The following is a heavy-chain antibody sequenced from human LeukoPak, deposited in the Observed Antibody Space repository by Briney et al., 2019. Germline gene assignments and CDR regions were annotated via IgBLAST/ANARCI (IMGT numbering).Heavy chain of an antibody. CDR3: TRDIGCTSSTCVYNFDY. CDR1: GFTFNNYG. CDR2: VWYDGSNK. J-gene: IGHJ4*02. V-gene: IGHV3-33*01. Sequence: TGGSLRLSCEASGFTFNNYGMHWVRQAPGKGPEWVATVWYDGSNKKYGDSVRGRFTISRDNSKNTLYLEMNSLRAEDTAVYYCTRDIGCTSSTCVYNFDYWGQGTLVTVSS. D-gene: IGHD2-2*01.